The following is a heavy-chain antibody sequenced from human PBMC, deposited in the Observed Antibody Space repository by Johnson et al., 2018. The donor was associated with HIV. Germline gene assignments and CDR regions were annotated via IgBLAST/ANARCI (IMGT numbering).Heavy chain of an antibody. D-gene: IGHD1-1*01. CDR1: GFTFSSYG. J-gene: IGHJ3*02. CDR2: ISYDGSNK. Sequence: QMQLVESGGGVVQPGRSLRLSCAASGFTFSSYGMHWVRQAPGKGLEWVAVISYDGSNKYYTDSVKGRFTISRDNSKSTLYLQMNSLRVEDTAVYYCWAGPGWYNWNKHDFDIWGQGTMVTVSS. V-gene: IGHV3-30*03. CDR3: WAGPGWYNWNKHDFDI.